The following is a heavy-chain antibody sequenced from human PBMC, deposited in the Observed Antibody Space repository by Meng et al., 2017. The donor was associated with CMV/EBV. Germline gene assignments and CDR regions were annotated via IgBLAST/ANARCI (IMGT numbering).Heavy chain of an antibody. V-gene: IGHV4-30-4*08. J-gene: IGHJ4*02. Sequence: VHLQELRHGLVTPSQTLSLSFTASGGSISSGDYFWRWLRQTPGKGLEWIGYIYYSGSTYYNPSLKSRVTISVDTSTNQFCLKLSSVTAADTAVYYCARPGEYPTFDYWGQGTLVTVSS. D-gene: IGHD2/OR15-2a*01. CDR2: IYYSGST. CDR1: GGSISSGDYF. CDR3: ARPGEYPTFDY.